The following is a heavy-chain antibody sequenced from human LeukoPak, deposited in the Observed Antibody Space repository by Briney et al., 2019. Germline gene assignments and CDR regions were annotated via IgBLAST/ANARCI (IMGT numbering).Heavy chain of an antibody. CDR1: DFTFNDFA. CDR2: ASASIAAT. CDR3: AKGLSASGHSNAFDI. V-gene: IGHV3-23*01. J-gene: IGHJ3*02. Sequence: GGSLRLSCVASDFTFNDFAINWVRQAPGKGLEWVAAASASIAATYHADSLRGRFTISRDKSKNTVYLQMNSLRVEDTAMYHCAKGLSASGHSNAFDIWGQGTMVTVSS. D-gene: IGHD3-3*01.